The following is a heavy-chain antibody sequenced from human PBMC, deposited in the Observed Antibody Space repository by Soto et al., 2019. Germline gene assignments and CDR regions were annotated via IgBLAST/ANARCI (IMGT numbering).Heavy chain of an antibody. Sequence: ASGKVSCKASGYSFTGYYIHWLRQAPGQGLEWMGWIYPNSGDTKSAQKFQGRLTLTRDTSITTAYMGLSSLRSDDTAIYYCASLQTSGWYGVHWGQGTLVTVSS. V-gene: IGHV1-2*02. CDR1: GYSFTGYY. J-gene: IGHJ4*02. CDR2: IYPNSGDT. CDR3: ASLQTSGWYGVH. D-gene: IGHD6-19*01.